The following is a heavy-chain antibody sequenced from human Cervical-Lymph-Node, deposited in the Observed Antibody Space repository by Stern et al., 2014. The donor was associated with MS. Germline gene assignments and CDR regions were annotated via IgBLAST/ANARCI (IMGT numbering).Heavy chain of an antibody. CDR1: GASLSDNY. J-gene: IGHJ3*01. Sequence: QVQLQQWGAGLLRPSETLSLTCAVHGASLSDNYWSWIRQTPGKGLEWIGEINSSGGTHYTPSLMSRATLSVDPSRNQFSLKLSSLTAADTAMYYCARERKVERSARLLVSFDVWGQGTLVTVSS. D-gene: IGHD1-1*01. CDR2: INSSGGT. V-gene: IGHV4-34*01. CDR3: ARERKVERSARLLVSFDV.